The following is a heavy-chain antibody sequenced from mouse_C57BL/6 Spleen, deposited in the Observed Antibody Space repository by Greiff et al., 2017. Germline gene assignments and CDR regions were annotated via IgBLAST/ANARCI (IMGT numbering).Heavy chain of an antibody. D-gene: IGHD2-5*01. Sequence: DVMLVESGGGLVKPGGSLKLSCAASGFTFSDYGMPWVRQAPEKGLEWVAYISSGSSTIYYADTVKGRFTISRDNAKNTLFLQMTSRSSEDTAMYYCARPGYSNYGFAYWGQGTLVTVSA. CDR3: ARPGYSNYGFAY. V-gene: IGHV5-17*01. J-gene: IGHJ3*01. CDR1: GFTFSDYG. CDR2: ISSGSSTI.